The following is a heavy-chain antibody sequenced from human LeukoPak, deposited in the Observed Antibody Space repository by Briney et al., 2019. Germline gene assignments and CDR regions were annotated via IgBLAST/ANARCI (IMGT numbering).Heavy chain of an antibody. CDR2: IYYSGST. CDR1: GGSISSSNW. V-gene: IGHV4-61*01. CDR3: ARFRGSSWYGEPLHYYYYYMDV. J-gene: IGHJ6*03. Sequence: SETLSLTCAVSGGSISSSNWWSWIRQPPGKGLEWIGYIYYSGSTNYNPSLKSRVTISVDTSKNQFSLKLSSVTAADTAVYYCARFRGSSWYGEPLHYYYYYMDVWGKGTTVTISS. D-gene: IGHD6-13*01.